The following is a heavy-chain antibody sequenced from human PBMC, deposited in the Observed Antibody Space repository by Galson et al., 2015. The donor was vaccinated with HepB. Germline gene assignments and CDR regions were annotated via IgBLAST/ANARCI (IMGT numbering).Heavy chain of an antibody. CDR3: ARHFGDQWPVIPIGAFDI. D-gene: IGHD6-19*01. V-gene: IGHV4-39*01. CDR1: GGSISSSSYY. Sequence: ETLSLTCTVSGGSISSSSYYWGWIRQPPGKGLEWIGSIYYSGSTYYNPSLKSRVTISVDTSKNQFSLKLSSVTAADTAVYYCARHFGDQWPVIPIGAFDIWGQGTMVTVSS. J-gene: IGHJ3*02. CDR2: IYYSGST.